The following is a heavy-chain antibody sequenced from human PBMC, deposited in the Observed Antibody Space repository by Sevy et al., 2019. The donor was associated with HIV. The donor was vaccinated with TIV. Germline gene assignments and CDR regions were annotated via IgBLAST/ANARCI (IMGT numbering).Heavy chain of an antibody. Sequence: SETLSLTCTVSGGSISTYYWSRIRQPPGKGLEWIGEISYTGTTNYNPSLQSRVTLSVDTSRNQFSLTLSSVTAADTAFYYCARQGTRGSYPIWGQGTLVTVSS. V-gene: IGHV4-59*08. J-gene: IGHJ4*02. CDR3: ARQGTRGSYPI. CDR2: ISYTGTT. D-gene: IGHD1-26*01. CDR1: GGSISTYY.